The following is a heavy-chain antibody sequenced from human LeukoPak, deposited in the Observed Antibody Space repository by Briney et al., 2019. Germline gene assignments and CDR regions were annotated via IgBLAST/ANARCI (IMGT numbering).Heavy chain of an antibody. D-gene: IGHD6-19*01. CDR3: AREASSSGWCFIDY. CDR2: IKQDGRQK. J-gene: IGHJ4*02. CDR1: GFTFPDYC. Sequence: PGGSLRLSCTTSGFTFPDYCMTWVRQAPGKGLEWVANIKQDGRQKAYVDSVKGRFTISRDNSKNTLYLQMNSLRAEDTAVYYCAREASSSGWCFIDYWGQGTLVTVSS. V-gene: IGHV3-7*03.